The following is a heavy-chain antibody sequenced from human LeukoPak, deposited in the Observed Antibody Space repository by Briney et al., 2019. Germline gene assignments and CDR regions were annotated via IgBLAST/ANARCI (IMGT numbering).Heavy chain of an antibody. CDR1: GGSFSGYY. J-gene: IGHJ4*02. D-gene: IGHD5-24*01. CDR3: XXXRXGYNNFDY. Sequence: SETLSLTCAVYGGSFSGYYWSWIRQPPGKGLEWIGEINQSGSTNYNPSLKSRVTISVDTSKNQFSLKLSSVTAADTAVYYCXXXRXGYNNFDYWGQGTLVTVPS. V-gene: IGHV4-34*01. CDR2: INQSGST.